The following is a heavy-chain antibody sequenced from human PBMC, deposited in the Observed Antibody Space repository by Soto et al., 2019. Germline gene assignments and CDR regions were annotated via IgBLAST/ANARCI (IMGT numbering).Heavy chain of an antibody. D-gene: IGHD3-3*01. CDR3: VRDGPHITIYGYGHY. Sequence: QVQLVESGGGVVQPGRSLRLSCAASGFTFSNYVMHWVRQAPGKGLEWVAVISYDGGSKNYADSVKGRFTISRDNSKNTLYLQINNLRIEDTAVYYCVRDGPHITIYGYGHYWGQGTLVTVSS. J-gene: IGHJ4*02. CDR1: GFTFSNYV. V-gene: IGHV3-30-3*01. CDR2: ISYDGGSK.